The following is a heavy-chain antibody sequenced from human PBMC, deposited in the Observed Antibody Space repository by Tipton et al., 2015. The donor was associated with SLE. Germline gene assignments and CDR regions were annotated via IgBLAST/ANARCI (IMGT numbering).Heavy chain of an antibody. CDR3: ARGIAVAAPAFDI. J-gene: IGHJ3*02. CDR2: INHSG. D-gene: IGHD6-19*01. V-gene: IGHV4-34*01. Sequence: TLSLTCAVYGGSFSGYYWSWIRQPPGKGLEWIGEINHSGSTISVDTSKNQFSLKLSSVTAADTAVYYCARGIAVAAPAFDIWGQGTRVTVSS. CDR1: GGSFSGYY.